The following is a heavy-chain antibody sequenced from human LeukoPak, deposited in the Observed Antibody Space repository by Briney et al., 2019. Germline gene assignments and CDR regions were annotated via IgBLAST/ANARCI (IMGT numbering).Heavy chain of an antibody. Sequence: GGSLRLSCAASGFTFSSYSMNWVRQAPGKGLEWVAVISYDGSNKYYADSVKGRFTISRDNSKNTLYLQMSSLRSEDTAVYYCARGYYYGSGSSRGPWGQGTLVTVSS. V-gene: IGHV3-30*03. CDR3: ARGYYYGSGSSRGP. CDR1: GFTFSSYS. J-gene: IGHJ4*02. D-gene: IGHD3-10*01. CDR2: ISYDGSNK.